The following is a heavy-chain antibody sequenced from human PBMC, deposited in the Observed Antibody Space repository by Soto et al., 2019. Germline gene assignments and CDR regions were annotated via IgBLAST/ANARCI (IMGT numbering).Heavy chain of an antibody. CDR3: ARPLSLGSGPSDFGY. CDR2: ISAYNGNT. CDR1: GYTFTSYG. Sequence: ASVKVSCKASGYTFTSYGISGVRQAPGQGLEWMGWISAYNGNTNYAQKLQGRVTMTTDTSTSTAYMELRSLRSDDTAVYYCARPLSLGSGPSDFGYWGQGTLVTVSS. D-gene: IGHD2-15*01. J-gene: IGHJ4*02. V-gene: IGHV1-18*04.